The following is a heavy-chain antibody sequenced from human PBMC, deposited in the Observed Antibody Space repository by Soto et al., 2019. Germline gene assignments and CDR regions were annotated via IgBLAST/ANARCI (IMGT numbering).Heavy chain of an antibody. D-gene: IGHD6-19*01. CDR1: GFTFSSYG. CDR3: ARDMMGSGWYGGVYYFDY. Sequence: QVQLVQSGAEVKKPGRSLRLSCAASGFTFSSYGMHWVRQAPGKGLEWVAVIWYDGSNKYYADSVKGRFTISRDNSKNTLYLQMNSLRAEDTAVYYCARDMMGSGWYGGVYYFDYWGQGTLVTVSS. V-gene: IGHV3-33*01. CDR2: IWYDGSNK. J-gene: IGHJ4*02.